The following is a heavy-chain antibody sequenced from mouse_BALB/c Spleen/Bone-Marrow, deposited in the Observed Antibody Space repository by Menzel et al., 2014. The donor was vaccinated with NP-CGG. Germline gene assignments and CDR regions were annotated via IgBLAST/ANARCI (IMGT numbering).Heavy chain of an antibody. J-gene: IGHJ2*01. CDR1: GYTFTSYW. CDR3: ARGGLHYFDY. V-gene: IGHV1S41*01. Sequence: DLVKPGASVKLSCKASGYTFTSYWINWIKQRPGQGLEWIGRIAPGSGSSYYNEKFKGKATLTVDTSSSTAYIQLSSLSSEDSAVYFCARGGLHYFDYWGQGTTLTVSS. CDR2: IAPGSGSS. D-gene: IGHD3-3*01.